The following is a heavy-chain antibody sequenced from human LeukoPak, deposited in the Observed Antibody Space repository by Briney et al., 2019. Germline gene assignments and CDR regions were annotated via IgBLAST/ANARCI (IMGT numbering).Heavy chain of an antibody. J-gene: IGHJ3*02. D-gene: IGHD4-17*01. CDR2: IYSGGST. CDR3: ARDLTVTNAFDI. Sequence: GGSLRLSCAASGFTVSSNYMSWVRQAPEKGLEWVSVIYSGGSTYYADSVKGRFTISRDNSKNTLYLQMNSLRAEDTAVYYCARDLTVTNAFDIWGQGTMVTVSS. V-gene: IGHV3-53*01. CDR1: GFTVSSNY.